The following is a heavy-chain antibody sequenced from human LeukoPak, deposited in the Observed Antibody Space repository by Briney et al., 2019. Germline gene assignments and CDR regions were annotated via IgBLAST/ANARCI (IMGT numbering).Heavy chain of an antibody. CDR3: ASRFGELLPDY. Sequence: SETLSLTCTVSGGSISSGDYYWSWIRQPPGKGLEWIGYIYYSGSTYYNPSLKSRVTISVDTPKNQFSLKLSSVTAADTAVYYCASRFGELLPDYWGQGTLVTVSS. D-gene: IGHD3-10*01. CDR2: IYYSGST. CDR1: GGSISSGDYY. V-gene: IGHV4-30-4*01. J-gene: IGHJ4*02.